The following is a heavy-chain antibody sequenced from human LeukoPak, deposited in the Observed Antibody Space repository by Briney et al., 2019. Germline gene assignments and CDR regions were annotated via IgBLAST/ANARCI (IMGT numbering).Heavy chain of an antibody. V-gene: IGHV1-18*01. CDR1: GYTFTNYG. CDR2: ISGYNGYT. D-gene: IGHD3-22*01. CDR3: ARDGHRRYHYDSSGREDAFDI. J-gene: IGHJ3*02. Sequence: GASVKVSCKAAGYTFTNYGISWVRQAPGQGLEWMGWISGYNGYTNYAQNFQGRVTMTTDTSTSTAYMELRSLRSDDTAVYYCARDGHRRYHYDSSGREDAFDIWGQGTMVTVSS.